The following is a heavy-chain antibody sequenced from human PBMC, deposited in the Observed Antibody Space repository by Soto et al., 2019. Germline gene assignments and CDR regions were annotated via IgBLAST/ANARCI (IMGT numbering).Heavy chain of an antibody. J-gene: IGHJ3*01. CDR1: GYIFNKYG. D-gene: IGHD2-21*01. CDR3: ARGRGVVIPAGTPDAFDV. V-gene: IGHV1-18*01. Sequence: VKGSCKASGYIFNKYGFNWVRQAPGQGLEWMGRISAFNGYTNFAQKFQGRVTLTTDTSTNTAYMELSSLRSDDTAIYYCARGRGVVIPAGTPDAFDVWGQGTMVTVSS. CDR2: ISAFNGYT.